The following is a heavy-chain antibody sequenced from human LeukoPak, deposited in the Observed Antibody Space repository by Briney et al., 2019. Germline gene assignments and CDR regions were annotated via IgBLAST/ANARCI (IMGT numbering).Heavy chain of an antibody. Sequence: KPSETLSLTCTVSGGSISSYYWSWIRQPPGKGLEWIGYIYYNGRTNYNPSLKSRVTMSVDTSKNQFSLNLGSVTAADTAVYYCARSWQEVGTFDYWGQGTLVTVSS. CDR3: ARSWQEVGTFDY. V-gene: IGHV4-59*01. J-gene: IGHJ4*02. D-gene: IGHD4-23*01. CDR1: GGSISSYY. CDR2: IYYNGRT.